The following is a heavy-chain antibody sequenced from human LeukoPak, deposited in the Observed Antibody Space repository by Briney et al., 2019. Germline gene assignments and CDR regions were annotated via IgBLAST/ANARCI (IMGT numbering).Heavy chain of an antibody. J-gene: IGHJ4*02. CDR2: IIPIFGTA. CDR1: GGTFSSYA. V-gene: IGHV1-69*05. D-gene: IGHD5-24*01. CDR3: AVGDGYPFDY. Sequence: GASVKVSCKASGGTFSSYAISWVRQAPGQGLEWMGRIIPIFGTANCAQKFQGRVTITTDESTSTAYMELSSLRSEDTAVYYCAVGDGYPFDYWGQGTLVTVSS.